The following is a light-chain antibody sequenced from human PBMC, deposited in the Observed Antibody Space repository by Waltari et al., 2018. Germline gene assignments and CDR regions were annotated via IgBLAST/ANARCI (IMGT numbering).Light chain of an antibody. CDR2: AAS. Sequence: DIQMTQSPSSLSASVGHKVTITCRASQGITDHLAWFQLKPGKAPTSLIYAASRLESVFPSKFSGSGSGTDFTLTINSLQPEDFATYYCQQYWSYPITFAQGTRLEIE. CDR1: QGITDH. CDR3: QQYWSYPIT. J-gene: IGKJ5*01. V-gene: IGKV1-16*02.